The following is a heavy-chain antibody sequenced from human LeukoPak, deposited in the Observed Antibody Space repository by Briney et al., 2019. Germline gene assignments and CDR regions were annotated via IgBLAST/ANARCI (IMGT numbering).Heavy chain of an antibody. D-gene: IGHD2-2*01. Sequence: ASVKVSCKTSGYTFTSFAIHWVRQAPGQRLEWMGWINAGNGNTKYSQKFQGRLTITRDTSATTAYMELSRLRSDDTAVYYCARARPLKYCSSTSCYGAFDIWGQGTMVTVSS. CDR1: GYTFTSFA. V-gene: IGHV1-3*01. CDR3: ARARPLKYCSSTSCYGAFDI. CDR2: INAGNGNT. J-gene: IGHJ3*02.